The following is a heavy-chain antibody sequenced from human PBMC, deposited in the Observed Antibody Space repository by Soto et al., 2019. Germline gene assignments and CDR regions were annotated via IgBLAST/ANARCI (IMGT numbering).Heavy chain of an antibody. V-gene: IGHV3-33*01. Sequence: QVQLVESGGGVVQPGRSLRLSCAASGFTFSSYGMHWVRQAPGKGLEWVAVIWYDGSNKYYADSVKGRFTISRDNSKNTLYLQMNSLRADDTAVYYCARGDGYNSYMGIYGLDVWVQGTTVTVSS. D-gene: IGHD5-18*01. CDR3: ARGDGYNSYMGIYGLDV. CDR1: GFTFSSYG. J-gene: IGHJ6*02. CDR2: IWYDGSNK.